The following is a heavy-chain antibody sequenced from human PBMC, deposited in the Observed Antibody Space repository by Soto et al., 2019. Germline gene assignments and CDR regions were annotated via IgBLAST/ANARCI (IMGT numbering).Heavy chain of an antibody. D-gene: IGHD3-10*01. CDR1: GGSISSSSYY. Sequence: SETLSLTCTVPGGSISSSSYYWGWVRPPPGKGGEGVGFIYYSGRTSYNPPLKSRVPISVDTSKNQFPLKLSSGPAADTAVFYCARHDRGSGREITVYYYYYGMDVGGQGTMVTVS. CDR2: IYYSGRT. CDR3: ARHDRGSGREITVYYYYYGMDV. V-gene: IGHV4-39*01. J-gene: IGHJ6*02.